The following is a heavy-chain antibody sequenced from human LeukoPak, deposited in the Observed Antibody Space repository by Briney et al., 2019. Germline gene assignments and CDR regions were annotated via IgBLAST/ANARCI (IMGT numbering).Heavy chain of an antibody. V-gene: IGHV3-21*01. J-gene: IGHJ4*02. CDR1: GFSFRDYT. Sequence: PGGSLRLPCAASGFSFRDYTMNWVRQAPGKGLEWVASISSSSSYIYFANSVRGRFSISRDNAKNSLYLQMNSLRAEDTAVYYCAKDSPSRTATTEVPVDYWGQGTLVTVS. CDR3: AKDSPSRTATTEVPVDY. CDR2: ISSSSSYI. D-gene: IGHD1/OR15-1a*01.